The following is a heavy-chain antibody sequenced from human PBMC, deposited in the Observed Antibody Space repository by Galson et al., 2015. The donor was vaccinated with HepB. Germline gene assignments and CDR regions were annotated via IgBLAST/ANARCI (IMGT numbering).Heavy chain of an antibody. Sequence: SVKVSCKASGYTFTSYYMHWVRQAPGQGLEWMGIINPSGGDTSYTQKFQGRVTMTRDTSTSTVYLQWSSLKASDTAMYYCARLDCSGGSCYSLRYYYYGMDVWGQGTTVTVSS. D-gene: IGHD2-15*01. J-gene: IGHJ6*02. CDR3: ARLDCSGGSCYSLRYYYYGMDV. V-gene: IGHV1-46*01. CDR2: INPSGGDT. CDR1: GYTFTSYY.